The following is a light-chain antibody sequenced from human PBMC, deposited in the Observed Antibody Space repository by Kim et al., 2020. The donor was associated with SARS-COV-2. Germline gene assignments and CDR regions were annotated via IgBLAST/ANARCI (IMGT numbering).Light chain of an antibody. Sequence: GKTVTISCTRSSGRIASNYVQWYQQRPGSSPTTVIYEDNQRPSGVPDRFSGSIDSSSNSASLTISGLKTEDEADYYCQSYDSSNQVFGGGTKLTVL. CDR3: QSYDSSNQV. J-gene: IGLJ3*02. CDR2: EDN. V-gene: IGLV6-57*01. CDR1: SGRIASNY.